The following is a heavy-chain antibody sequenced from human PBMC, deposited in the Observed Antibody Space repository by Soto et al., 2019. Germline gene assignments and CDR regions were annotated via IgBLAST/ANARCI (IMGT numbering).Heavy chain of an antibody. CDR3: ANQAVSSTSDLPDDY. CDR2: ISSSGSTI. Sequence: GGSLRLSCAASGFTFSDYYMSWIRQAPGKGLEWVSYISSSGSTIYYADSAKGRFTISRDNAKNSLYLQMNSLRAEDTAVYYCANQAVSSTSDLPDDYWGQGTLVTVSS. CDR1: GFTFSDYY. D-gene: IGHD2-2*01. J-gene: IGHJ4*02. V-gene: IGHV3-11*01.